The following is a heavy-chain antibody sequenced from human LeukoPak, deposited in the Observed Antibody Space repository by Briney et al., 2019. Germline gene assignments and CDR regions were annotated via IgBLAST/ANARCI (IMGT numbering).Heavy chain of an antibody. CDR2: VYYTGSA. V-gene: IGHV4-59*08. J-gene: IGHJ4*02. Sequence: ASETLSLTCTVSDSSITNYYWTWVRQPPGKGLEWFGYVYYTGSANYNPSLKSRVTILVDPSKNQFSLNLSSVTAADPAVYYCPRLAPVAHSGHHLGYFDYWGQGALVTVSS. D-gene: IGHD1-14*01. CDR1: DSSITNYY. CDR3: PRLAPVAHSGHHLGYFDY.